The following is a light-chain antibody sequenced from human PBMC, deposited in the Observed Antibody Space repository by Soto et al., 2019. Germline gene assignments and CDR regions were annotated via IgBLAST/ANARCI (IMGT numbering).Light chain of an antibody. CDR2: GAS. V-gene: IGKV1-27*01. CDR1: QDISHF. CDR3: QKYNKDSPAT. Sequence: DIQLTQSPSSLSASVGDRVTFTCRASQDISHFLAWYQQRPGEVPRPLIYGASTLQSGVPSRFSGSGFGTDFTLTITSLQPEDVATYYCQKYNKDSPATFGPGTKVEIK. J-gene: IGKJ1*01.